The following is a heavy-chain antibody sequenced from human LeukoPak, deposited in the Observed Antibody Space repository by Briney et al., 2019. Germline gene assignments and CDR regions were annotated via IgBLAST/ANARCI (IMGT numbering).Heavy chain of an antibody. V-gene: IGHV3-9*01. CDR3: SRAGGGYSYGYYMDV. Sequence: PGGSLRLSCAASGFTFDDYAMHWVRQAPGKGLEWVSGISWNSGSIGYADSVKGRFTISRDNAKNSLYLQMNSLRAEDTAVYYCSRAGGGYSYGYYMDVWGKGTTVSIS. CDR1: GFTFDDYA. D-gene: IGHD5-18*01. CDR2: ISWNSGSI. J-gene: IGHJ6*03.